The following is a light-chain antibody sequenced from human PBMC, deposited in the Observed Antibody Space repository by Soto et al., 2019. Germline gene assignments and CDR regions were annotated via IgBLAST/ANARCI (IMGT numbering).Light chain of an antibody. CDR1: QSISIF. CDR2: AAS. CDR3: QQNYSVPCT. J-gene: IGKJ2*02. Sequence: DIQMTQSPSSLSASVGDRVTITCRASQSISIFLNWYQQKPGKAPKPLIYAASSLQSGVPARFSGSGSGIDFTLTISSLQPEDFATYYCQQNYSVPCTFGQGTKLEIK. V-gene: IGKV1-39*01.